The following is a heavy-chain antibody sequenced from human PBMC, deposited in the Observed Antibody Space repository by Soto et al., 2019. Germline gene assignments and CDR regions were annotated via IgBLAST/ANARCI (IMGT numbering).Heavy chain of an antibody. CDR1: GYIFTDKY. Sequence: QVQLVQSGAEVKKPGASVKVSCRASGYIFTDKYLHWVRQAPGQGLEWMGWINPKSGGTDFAQKIQGRVTMTRDTAITTAYMELSSLRSDDTAVYYCARAYSGSGSPKFWGQGTLVTVSS. V-gene: IGHV1-2*02. CDR3: ARAYSGSGSPKF. CDR2: INPKSGGT. J-gene: IGHJ4*02. D-gene: IGHD3-10*01.